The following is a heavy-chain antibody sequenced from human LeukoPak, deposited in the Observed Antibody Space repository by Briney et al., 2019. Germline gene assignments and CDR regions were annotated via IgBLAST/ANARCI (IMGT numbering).Heavy chain of an antibody. Sequence: GASVKVSCKASGGTFNSYAISWVRQAPGQGLEWMGGIIPVFGTAIYAQNFQGRVTIAADKSTSTAYMELSSLRSEDTAVYYCARSGYGSSWYPFDYWGQGTLVTVSS. CDR1: GGTFNSYA. CDR3: ARSGYGSSWYPFDY. V-gene: IGHV1-69*06. J-gene: IGHJ4*02. D-gene: IGHD6-13*01. CDR2: IIPVFGTA.